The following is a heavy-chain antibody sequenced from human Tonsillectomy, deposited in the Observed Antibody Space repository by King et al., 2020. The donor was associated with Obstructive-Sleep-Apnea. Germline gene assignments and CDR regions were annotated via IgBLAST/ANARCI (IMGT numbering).Heavy chain of an antibody. Sequence: QLQESGPGLVKPSETLSLTCTVSGYSISSGYYWGWIRQPPGKGLEWIGSIYHSGGTYYNPSLKSRVTISVDTSKNQFSPKLSSVTAADPAVYYCARDWVFHAFDIWGQGTMVTVSS. V-gene: IGHV4-38-2*02. D-gene: IGHD2-21*01. CDR3: ARDWVFHAFDI. J-gene: IGHJ3*02. CDR1: GYSISSGYY. CDR2: IYHSGGT.